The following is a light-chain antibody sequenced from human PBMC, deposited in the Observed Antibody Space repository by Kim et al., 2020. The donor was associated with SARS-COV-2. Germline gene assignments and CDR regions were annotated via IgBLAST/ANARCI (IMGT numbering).Light chain of an antibody. J-gene: IGKJ1*01. CDR3: QHYYSRPPWT. CDR1: RNIDTW. Sequence: DIQMTQFPSTLSASVGDSVTITCRASRNIDTWVAWYQQKPGEAPKLLIYKASNLKSGVPSKFSGSGSGTEFTLTTSSLQAEDVAVYYCQHYYSRPPWTFGQGTKVDIK. V-gene: IGKV1-5*03. CDR2: KAS.